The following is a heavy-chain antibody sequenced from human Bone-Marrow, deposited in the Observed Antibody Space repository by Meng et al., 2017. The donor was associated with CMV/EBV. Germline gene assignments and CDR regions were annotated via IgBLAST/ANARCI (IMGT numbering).Heavy chain of an antibody. CDR2: IYYSGST. D-gene: IGHD4-17*01. J-gene: IGHJ6*02. CDR3: VGTTVTSAYYYYGMDV. CDR1: GGSISSSSYY. V-gene: IGHV4-39*07. Sequence: GSLRLSCTVSGGSISSSSYYWGWIRQPPGKGLEWIGSIYYSGSTYYNPSLKSRVTISVDTSKNQFSLKLRSVTAADTAVYYCVGTTVTSAYYYYGMDVWGQGTTVTVSS.